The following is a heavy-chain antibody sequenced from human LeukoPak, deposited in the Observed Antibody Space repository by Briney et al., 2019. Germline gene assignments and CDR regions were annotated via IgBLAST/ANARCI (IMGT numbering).Heavy chain of an antibody. CDR1: GGTFRSYA. Sequence: SVKVSCKASGGTFRSYAISWVRHAPGQGLEWRGGIIPIFGTPNSAQKLQGRVTITAAESTSTAYMELSSLRSEDTAVYYCARGMSVGYCSSTSCRTYYYYYMDVWGKGTTVTVSS. J-gene: IGHJ6*03. D-gene: IGHD2-2*01. V-gene: IGHV1-69*13. CDR3: ARGMSVGYCSSTSCRTYYYYYMDV. CDR2: IIPIFGTP.